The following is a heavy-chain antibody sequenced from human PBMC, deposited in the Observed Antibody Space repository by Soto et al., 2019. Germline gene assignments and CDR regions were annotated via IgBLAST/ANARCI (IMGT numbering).Heavy chain of an antibody. J-gene: IGHJ6*02. V-gene: IGHV3-30-3*01. CDR1: GFTFSSYA. CDR3: ARGYDFWSGYYYPYGMDV. CDR2: ISYDGSNK. D-gene: IGHD3-3*01. Sequence: GGSLRLSCAASGFTFSSYAMHWVRQAPGKGLEWVAVISYDGSNKNHADTVKGRFTISRDNSKNTLYLQMNSLRAEDTAVYYCARGYDFWSGYYYPYGMDVWGQGTKVTVSS.